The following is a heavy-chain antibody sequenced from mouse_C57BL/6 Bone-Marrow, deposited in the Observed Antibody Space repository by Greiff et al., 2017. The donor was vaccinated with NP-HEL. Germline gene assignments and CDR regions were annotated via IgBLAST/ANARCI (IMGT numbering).Heavy chain of an antibody. CDR2: IWTGGGT. Sequence: QVQLKQSGPGLVAPSQSLSITCTVSGFSLTSYAISWVRQPPGKGLEWLGVIWTGGGTNYNSALKSRLSISKDNSKSQVFLKMNSLQTDDTARYYCARMSLFYYGNYPFAYWGQGTLVTVSA. CDR1: GFSLTSYA. V-gene: IGHV2-9-1*01. D-gene: IGHD2-1*01. CDR3: ARMSLFYYGNYPFAY. J-gene: IGHJ3*01.